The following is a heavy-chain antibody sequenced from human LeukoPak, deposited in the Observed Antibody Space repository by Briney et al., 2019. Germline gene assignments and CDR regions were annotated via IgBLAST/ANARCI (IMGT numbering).Heavy chain of an antibody. J-gene: IGHJ6*03. Sequence: GASVKVSCKASGYTFTSYGISWVRQAPGKGLEWMGGFDPEDGETIYAQKFQGRVTMTEDTSTDTAYMELSSLRSEDTAVYYCATLNGFGEKDYYYYYMDVWGKGTTVTVSS. CDR3: ATLNGFGEKDYYYYYMDV. CDR2: FDPEDGET. D-gene: IGHD3-10*01. CDR1: GYTFTSYG. V-gene: IGHV1-24*01.